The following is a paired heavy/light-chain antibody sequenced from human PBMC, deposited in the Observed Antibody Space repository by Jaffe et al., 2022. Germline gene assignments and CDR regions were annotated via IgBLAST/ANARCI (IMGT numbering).Heavy chain of an antibody. V-gene: IGHV4-61*02. J-gene: IGHJ4*02. CDR1: GGSISSGSYY. D-gene: IGHD3-22*01. CDR3: ARDSKNDVPYYYDSSGYYLDY. CDR2: IYTSGST. Sequence: QVQLQESGPGLVKPSQTLSLTCTVSGGSISSGSYYWSWIRQPAGKGLEWIGRIYTSGSTNYNPSLKSRVTISVDTSKNQFSLKLSSVTAADTAVYYCARDSKNDVPYYYDSSGYYLDYWGQGTLVTVSS.
Light chain of an antibody. J-gene: IGLJ2*01. CDR2: DVS. Sequence: QSALTQPRSVSGSPGQSVTISCTGTSSDVGGYNYVSWYQQHPGKAPKLMIYDVSKRPSGVPDRFSGSKSGNTASLTISGLQAEDEADYYCCSYAGSLHIKVFGGGTKLTVL. CDR1: SSDVGGYNY. CDR3: CSYAGSLHIKV. V-gene: IGLV2-11*01.